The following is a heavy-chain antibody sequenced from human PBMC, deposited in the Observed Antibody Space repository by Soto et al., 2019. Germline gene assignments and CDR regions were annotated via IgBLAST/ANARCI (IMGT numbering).Heavy chain of an antibody. Sequence: KFQDRVTLTADTSTSTAYMELRSLRSDDTALYYCARDLVPGYAGYSDYWGQGTLVTVSS. V-gene: IGHV1-18*01. J-gene: IGHJ4*02. CDR3: ARDLVPGYAGYSDY. D-gene: IGHD2-2*03.